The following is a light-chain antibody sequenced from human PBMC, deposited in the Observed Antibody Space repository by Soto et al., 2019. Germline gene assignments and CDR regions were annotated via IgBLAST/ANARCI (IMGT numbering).Light chain of an antibody. CDR3: QQYYSTPMYT. CDR1: QSVLYSSNNKNY. CDR2: WAS. J-gene: IGKJ2*01. Sequence: DIVMTQSPDSLAVSLGERATFNCKSSQSVLYSSNNKNYLAWYQQKPGQPPKLLIYWASTRESGVPDRFSGSGSGTDFPLTISSLQAEDVAVYYCQQYYSTPMYTFGQGTKLDIK. V-gene: IGKV4-1*01.